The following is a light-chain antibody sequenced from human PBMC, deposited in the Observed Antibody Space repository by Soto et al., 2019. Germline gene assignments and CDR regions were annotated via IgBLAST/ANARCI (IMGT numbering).Light chain of an antibody. CDR1: QGIRSD. CDR2: AAS. V-gene: IGKV1-6*01. CDR3: LQDYNYPLT. Sequence: AIEMTQSPSSLSASVGDRVTITCRASQGIRSDLGWYQQKPGKAPKLLIYAASSLQTGVPSRFNGSGSGTDFTLTISSLQPEDFATYYCLQDYNYPLTFGGGTNVEIK. J-gene: IGKJ4*01.